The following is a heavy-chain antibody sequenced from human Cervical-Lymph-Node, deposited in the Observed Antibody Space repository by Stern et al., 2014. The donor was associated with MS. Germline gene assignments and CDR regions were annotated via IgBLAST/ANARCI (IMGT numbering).Heavy chain of an antibody. CDR2: INWNGGFI. CDR3: AKVRGLDFWSGPDH. D-gene: IGHD3-3*01. V-gene: IGHV3-9*01. J-gene: IGHJ4*02. CDR1: GFTFDDYG. Sequence: VQLMQSGGGLVQAGRSLRLSCVVSGFTFDDYGMQWVRPAPRRGLEWVSGINWNGGFIGYADSVKGRFTISRDNAKNSLFLQMNVLKPEDTALYYCAKVRGLDFWSGPDHWGQGTPVSVSS.